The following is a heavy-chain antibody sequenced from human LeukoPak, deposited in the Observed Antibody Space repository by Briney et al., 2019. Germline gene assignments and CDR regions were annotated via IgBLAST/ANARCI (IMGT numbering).Heavy chain of an antibody. J-gene: IGHJ3*02. D-gene: IGHD2-2*01. V-gene: IGHV3-11*04. Sequence: GGSLRLSCAASGFTFSDYYMSWIRQAPGKGLEWVSYISSSGSTIYYADSVKGRFTISRDNSKNTLYLQMNSLRAEDTAVYYCARGYARGAFDIWGQGTMVTVSS. CDR3: ARGYARGAFDI. CDR1: GFTFSDYY. CDR2: ISSSGSTI.